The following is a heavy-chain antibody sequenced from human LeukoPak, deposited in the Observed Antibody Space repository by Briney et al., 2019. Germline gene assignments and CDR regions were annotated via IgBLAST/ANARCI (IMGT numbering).Heavy chain of an antibody. CDR1: GASISSTSYC. V-gene: IGHV4-39*01. Sequence: PSETLSLTCTVSGASISSTSYCWGWIRQPAGKGLEWIGSIYYSGSTYYNPSLKSRVTISVDTSKNQFSLKLSSVTAADTAVYYCARQMIVVVAGALDYWGQGTLVTVSS. D-gene: IGHD2-15*01. CDR2: IYYSGST. CDR3: ARQMIVVVAGALDY. J-gene: IGHJ4*02.